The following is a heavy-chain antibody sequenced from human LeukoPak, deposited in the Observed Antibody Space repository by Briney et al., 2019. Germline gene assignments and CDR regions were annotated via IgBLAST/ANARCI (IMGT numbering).Heavy chain of an antibody. CDR2: ISWNSDNI. V-gene: IGHV3-9*01. D-gene: IGHD6-19*01. J-gene: IGHJ4*02. Sequence: GGSLRLSCAASGFTFDDYTMHWVRQAPGKGLEWISGISWNSDNIGYADSVKGRFTISRDNSKNTLYLQMNSLRAEDTAVYYCARDVIAVAGLFDYWGQGTLVTVSS. CDR3: ARDVIAVAGLFDY. CDR1: GFTFDDYT.